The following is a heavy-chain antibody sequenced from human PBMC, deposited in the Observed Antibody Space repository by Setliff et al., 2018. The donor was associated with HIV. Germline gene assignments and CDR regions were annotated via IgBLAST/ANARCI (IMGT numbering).Heavy chain of an antibody. CDR3: AGDPVGHYYFHS. D-gene: IGHD3-10*01. CDR2: IYYSGTT. Sequence: SETLSLTCTVSGGSISTYYWSWLRQSPGKGLEWIGYIYYSGTTSYNPSLKSRLTMSIDTSRNRFSLSLTSVTAADTAVYFCAGDPVGHYYFHSWGQGTQVTSPQ. J-gene: IGHJ4*02. CDR1: GGSISTYY. V-gene: IGHV4-59*01.